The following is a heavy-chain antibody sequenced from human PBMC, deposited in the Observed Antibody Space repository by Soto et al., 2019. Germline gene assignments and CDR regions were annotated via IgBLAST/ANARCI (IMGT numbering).Heavy chain of an antibody. D-gene: IGHD2-2*01. CDR1: GFTFSDYY. J-gene: IGHJ6*02. V-gene: IGHV3-11*06. Sequence: GGSLRLSCAASGFTFSDYYMSWIRQAPGKGLEWVSYISSSSSYTNYADSVKGRFTISRDNAKNSLYLQMNSLRAEDTAVYFCARDTSPVVPAAIPYYYYGMDVWGQGTTVTVSS. CDR3: ARDTSPVVPAAIPYYYYGMDV. CDR2: ISSSSSYT.